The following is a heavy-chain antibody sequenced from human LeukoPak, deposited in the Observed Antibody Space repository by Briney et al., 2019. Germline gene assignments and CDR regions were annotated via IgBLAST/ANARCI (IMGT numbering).Heavy chain of an antibody. CDR2: IDPSGGST. Sequence: GASVKVSCKASGYTFTSFYIHWARQAPGQGLRWMGIIDPSGGSTTYAQKFQGRVTMTRDTSTSTVYMELSSLRSEDTAVYYCARGKASTGSYYDAFDVWGQGTMVTVSS. D-gene: IGHD1-26*01. V-gene: IGHV1-46*01. CDR3: ARGKASTGSYYDAFDV. CDR1: GYTFTSFY. J-gene: IGHJ3*01.